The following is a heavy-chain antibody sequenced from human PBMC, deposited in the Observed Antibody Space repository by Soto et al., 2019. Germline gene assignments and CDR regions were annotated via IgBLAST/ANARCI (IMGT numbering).Heavy chain of an antibody. J-gene: IGHJ5*02. D-gene: IGHD2-2*01. CDR1: GYTFTTYG. CDR2: ISAYNGNT. CDR3: AIDGRHCSRTSFFASKS. V-gene: IGHV1-18*01. Sequence: QVQLVQSGAEVKKPGASVRISCKTSGYTFTTYGCTWVRQAPGQGLEWLGWISAYNGNTNYVQKFQGRVTLTTDTFTSIVYIEMTIVRSDDSAVYYCAIDGRHCSRTSFFASKSWGQGTAVSVSS.